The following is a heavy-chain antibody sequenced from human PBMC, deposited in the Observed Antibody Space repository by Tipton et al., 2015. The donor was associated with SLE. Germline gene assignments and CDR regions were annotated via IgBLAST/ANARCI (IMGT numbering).Heavy chain of an antibody. CDR3: AKEGGFRVLRSEIDY. V-gene: IGHV3-43*01. CDR1: GFTFDDYT. Sequence: GSLRLSCAASGFTFDDYTMHWVRQAPGKGLEWVSFITWNGATRNYADSVKGRFTISRDNSKNSLYLQVDSLRSEDTAFYYCAKEGGFRVLRSEIDYWGQGTLVTVSS. D-gene: IGHD3-10*01. J-gene: IGHJ4*02. CDR2: ITWNGATR.